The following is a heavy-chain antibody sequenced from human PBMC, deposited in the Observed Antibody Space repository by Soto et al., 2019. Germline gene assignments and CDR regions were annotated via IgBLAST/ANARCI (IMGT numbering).Heavy chain of an antibody. CDR1: GDSISNLYYF. J-gene: IGHJ5*01. CDR2: IYKSATT. CDR3: ARGRYCLTGRCFPNWFDS. Sequence: LTCSVSGDSISNLYYFWAWIRQPPGQALEYIGYIYKSATTYYNPSFESRVAISVDTSKSQFSLNVTSVTAADTAVYFCARGRYCLTGRCFPNWFDSWGQGALVTVSS. D-gene: IGHD7-27*01. V-gene: IGHV4-30-4*01.